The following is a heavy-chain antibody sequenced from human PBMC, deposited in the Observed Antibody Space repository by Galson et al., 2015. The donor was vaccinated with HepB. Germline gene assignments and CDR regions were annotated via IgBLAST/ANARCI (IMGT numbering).Heavy chain of an antibody. Sequence: SLRLSCAASGFTFSDYYMSWIRQAPGKGLEWVSYISSSGSTIYYADSVKGRFTISRDNAKNSLYLQMNSLRAEDTAVYYCARDSCSSTSCYTHSSPSEAFDIWGQGTMVTVSS. J-gene: IGHJ3*02. CDR2: ISSSGSTI. CDR3: ARDSCSSTSCYTHSSPSEAFDI. V-gene: IGHV3-11*01. CDR1: GFTFSDYY. D-gene: IGHD2-2*02.